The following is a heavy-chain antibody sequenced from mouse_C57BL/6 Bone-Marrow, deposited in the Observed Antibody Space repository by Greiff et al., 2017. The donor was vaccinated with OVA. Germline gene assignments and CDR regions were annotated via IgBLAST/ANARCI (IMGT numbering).Heavy chain of an antibody. CDR1: GYTFTSYW. CDR2: IDPSDSET. CDR3: ASCNGAWFAY. V-gene: IGHV1-52*01. Sequence: HVQLQQPGAELVRPGSSVKLSCKASGYTFTSYWMHWVKQRPIQGLEWIGNIDPSDSETHYNQKFKDKATLTVDKSSSTAYMQLSSLTSEDSAVYYCASCNGAWFAYWGQGTLVTVSA. D-gene: IGHD2-1*01. J-gene: IGHJ3*01.